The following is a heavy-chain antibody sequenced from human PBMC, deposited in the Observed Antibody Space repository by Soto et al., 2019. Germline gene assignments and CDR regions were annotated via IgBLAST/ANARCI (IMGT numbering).Heavy chain of an antibody. D-gene: IGHD2-15*01. CDR1: GGTFSSYA. CDR3: ARERTGGNPDY. CDR2: IIPIFGTA. J-gene: IGHJ4*02. Sequence: QVQLVQSGAEVKKPGSSVKVSCKASGGTFSSYAINWVRQAPGLGLEWMGGIIPIFGTANYARQFQGRLTSTADESTSTAYMELSSLRSEDTAMYYCARERTGGNPDYWGQGTLVTVSS. V-gene: IGHV1-69*12.